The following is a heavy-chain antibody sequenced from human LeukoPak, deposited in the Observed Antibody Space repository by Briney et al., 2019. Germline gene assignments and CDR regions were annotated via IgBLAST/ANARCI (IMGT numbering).Heavy chain of an antibody. CDR1: GFTFSSYG. CDR2: ISYDRSNK. D-gene: IGHD2-2*01. J-gene: IGHJ4*02. CDR3: ARGGYCSSTSCHLLNY. V-gene: IGHV3-30*03. Sequence: PGGSLRLSCAASGFTFSSYGMHWVRQAPGKGLEWVAVISYDRSNKYYADSVKGRFTISRDNSKNTLYLQMNSLRAEDTAVYYCARGGYCSSTSCHLLNYWGQGTLVTVSS.